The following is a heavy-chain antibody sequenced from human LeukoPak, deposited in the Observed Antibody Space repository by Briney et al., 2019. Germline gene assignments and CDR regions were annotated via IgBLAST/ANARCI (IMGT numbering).Heavy chain of an antibody. CDR2: ISSGGSTI. V-gene: IGHV3-11*01. CDR3: ARRATAGSCFDY. Sequence: GGSLRLSCAVSGFTFSDYYMSWIRQAPGKGLELVSFISSGGSTISHADSVKGRFTISRDNAENSLYLQMNSLRAEDTAVYYCARRATAGSCFDYWGQGTLVTVSS. D-gene: IGHD6-13*01. CDR1: GFTFSDYY. J-gene: IGHJ4*02.